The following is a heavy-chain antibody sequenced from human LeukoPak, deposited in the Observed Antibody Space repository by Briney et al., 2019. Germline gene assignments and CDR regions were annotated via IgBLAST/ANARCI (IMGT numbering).Heavy chain of an antibody. CDR1: GGSFSGYY. J-gene: IGHJ6*02. CDR2: INHSGST. Sequence: SETLSLTCAVYGGSFSGYYWSWIRQPPGKGLEWIGEINHSGSTNYSPSLKSRVTISVDTSKNQFSLKLSSVTAADTAVYYCARGRAVTMFLAYYYGMDVWGQGTTVAVSS. V-gene: IGHV4-34*01. CDR3: ARGRAVTMFLAYYYGMDV. D-gene: IGHD4-17*01.